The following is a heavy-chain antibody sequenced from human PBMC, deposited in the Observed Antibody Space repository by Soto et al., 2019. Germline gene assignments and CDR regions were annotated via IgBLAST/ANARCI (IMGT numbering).Heavy chain of an antibody. CDR3: ARLAVAGPYYYYGMDV. Sequence: ASVKVSCKASGYTFINYAMHWGRQAPGQRLEWMGWINAGNGNTKYSQRLQGRVTLSRDTSASTAYMELSSLRSEDTAVYYCARLAVAGPYYYYGMDVWGQGTTVTVSS. V-gene: IGHV1-3*01. CDR2: INAGNGNT. D-gene: IGHD6-19*01. J-gene: IGHJ6*02. CDR1: GYTFINYA.